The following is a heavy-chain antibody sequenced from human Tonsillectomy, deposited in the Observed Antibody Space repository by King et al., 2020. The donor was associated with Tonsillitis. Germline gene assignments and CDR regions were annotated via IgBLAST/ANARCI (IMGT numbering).Heavy chain of an antibody. D-gene: IGHD3-10*01. CDR3: ARAAVRXXRMAXDM. CDR2: IHSSGNT. V-gene: IGHV4-4*07. CDR1: GDSIGTYY. Sequence: VQLQESGPGLVQPSGTLSLTCYVSGDSIGTYYWSWIRQSAGKGLEWVGRIHSSGNTNSNPSVKSRVTISMDTSKNLFSLKLTAVSAADTAVYYCARAAVRXXRMAXDMWXXGTMVTVXS. J-gene: IGHJ3*02.